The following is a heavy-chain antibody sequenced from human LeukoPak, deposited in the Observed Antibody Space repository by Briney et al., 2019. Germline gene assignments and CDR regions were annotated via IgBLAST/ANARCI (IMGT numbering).Heavy chain of an antibody. CDR1: GSTFSSYG. Sequence: GGSLRLSCAASGSTFSSYGMSWVRQAPGKGLEWVSAISGSGASTYYADSVKGRFTISRDNSKNTLYLQMNSLRAEDTAVYYCAKGGFVLVPAALYYFDYWGQGTLVTVSS. J-gene: IGHJ4*02. CDR2: ISGSGAST. D-gene: IGHD2-2*01. CDR3: AKGGFVLVPAALYYFDY. V-gene: IGHV3-23*01.